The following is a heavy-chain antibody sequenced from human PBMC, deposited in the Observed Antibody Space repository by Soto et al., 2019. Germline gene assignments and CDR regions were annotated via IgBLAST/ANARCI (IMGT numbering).Heavy chain of an antibody. Sequence: GGSLRLSCAASGFTFSSYAMSWVRQAPGKGLECVSAISGSGGSTYYADSVKGRFTISRDNSKNTLYLQMNSLRAEDTAVYYCAKSRVGLRSSSDYWGQGTLVTVSS. D-gene: IGHD2-8*01. CDR2: ISGSGGST. CDR3: AKSRVGLRSSSDY. CDR1: GFTFSSYA. J-gene: IGHJ4*02. V-gene: IGHV3-23*01.